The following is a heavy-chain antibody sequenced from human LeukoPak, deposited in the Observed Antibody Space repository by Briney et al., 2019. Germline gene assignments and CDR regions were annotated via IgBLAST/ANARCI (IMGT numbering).Heavy chain of an antibody. CDR3: ARHTWIQLPSFDY. D-gene: IGHD5-18*01. V-gene: IGHV4-39*01. CDR2: IYYSGST. CDR1: GGSISSSSYY. Sequence: PSETLSLTCTVSGGSISSSSYYWGWIRQPSGKGLEWIGSIYYSGSTYYNPSLKSRVTISVDTSKNQFSLKLSSVTAADTAVYYCARHTWIQLPSFDYWGQGTLVTVSS. J-gene: IGHJ4*02.